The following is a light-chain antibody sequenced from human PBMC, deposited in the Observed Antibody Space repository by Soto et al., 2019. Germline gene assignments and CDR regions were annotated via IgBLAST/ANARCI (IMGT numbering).Light chain of an antibody. V-gene: IGKV3D-15*01. Sequence: EIVMTQSPATLSVSPGERTTLSCRASQSVSTDLAWYQQKPGQAPRLLIYGASIRATGVPARFCGSGSGTDFTLTISSLQSEDFAVYFCQQYNNWHRTTFGQGTKVEI. CDR3: QQYNNWHRTT. J-gene: IGKJ1*01. CDR1: QSVSTD. CDR2: GAS.